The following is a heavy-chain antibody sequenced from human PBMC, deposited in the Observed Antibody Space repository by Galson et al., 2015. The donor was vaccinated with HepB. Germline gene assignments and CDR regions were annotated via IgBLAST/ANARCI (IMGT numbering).Heavy chain of an antibody. Sequence: SVKVSCKASGYTFTSYAMHWVRQAPGQRLEWMGWINAGNGNTKYSQKFQGRVTITRDTSASTAYMELCSLRSEDTAVYYCARVTSYGGYYFDYWGQGTLVTVSS. CDR3: ARVTSYGGYYFDY. CDR2: INAGNGNT. CDR1: GYTFTSYA. D-gene: IGHD3-10*01. V-gene: IGHV1-3*01. J-gene: IGHJ4*02.